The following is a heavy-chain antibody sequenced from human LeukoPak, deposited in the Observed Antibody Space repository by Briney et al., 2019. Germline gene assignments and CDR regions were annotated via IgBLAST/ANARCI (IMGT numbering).Heavy chain of an antibody. Sequence: GASVKVSCKVSGHTLTDSSMHLVRQAPGKGLEWMGGFDPEDGETIYAQKFQGRVTMTEDTSSGTAHMELSSLRSEDTAIYHCGANLRYNWKSHDYWGKGTLVTVSS. CDR2: FDPEDGET. CDR3: GANLRYNWKSHDY. D-gene: IGHD1-1*01. CDR1: GHTLTDSS. V-gene: IGHV1-24*01. J-gene: IGHJ4*02.